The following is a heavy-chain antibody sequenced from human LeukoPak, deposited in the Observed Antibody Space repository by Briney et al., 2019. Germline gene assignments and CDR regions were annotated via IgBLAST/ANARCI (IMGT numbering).Heavy chain of an antibody. Sequence: SVKVSCKASGGTFSSYAISWVRQAPGQGLEWMGRIIPIFGIANYAQKFQGRVTITADKSTSTAYMELSSLRSEDAAVYYCARGRGYYDSSGYFDYWGQGTLVTVSS. CDR1: GGTFSSYA. CDR2: IIPIFGIA. D-gene: IGHD3-22*01. CDR3: ARGRGYYDSSGYFDY. V-gene: IGHV1-69*04. J-gene: IGHJ4*02.